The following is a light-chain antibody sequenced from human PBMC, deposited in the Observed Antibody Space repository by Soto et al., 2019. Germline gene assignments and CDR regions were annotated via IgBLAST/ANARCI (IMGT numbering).Light chain of an antibody. CDR3: QKYDGVPQ. Sequence: DIQMTQSPSSLSASVGDTVTITCQASQDITNHLNWYQHKPGKAPNLLIYDASHLVKGVPSRFTGSGSGKYFTLTISCLQSEDMATYYCQKYDGVPQFGPG. J-gene: IGKJ3*01. CDR1: QDITNH. CDR2: DAS. V-gene: IGKV1-33*01.